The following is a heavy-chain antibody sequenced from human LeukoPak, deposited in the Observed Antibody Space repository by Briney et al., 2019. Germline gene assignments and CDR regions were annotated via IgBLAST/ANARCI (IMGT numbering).Heavy chain of an antibody. CDR3: ARNIRWYFDL. V-gene: IGHV3-48*03. CDR2: ISSSGSTI. D-gene: IGHD2-2*02. Sequence: GGSLRLSCADSGFTFSGYGMNWVRQAPGKGLEWVSYISSSGSTIYYADSVKGRFTISRDNAKNSLYLQMNSLRAEDTAVYYCARNIRWYFDLWGRGTLVTVSS. J-gene: IGHJ2*01. CDR1: GFTFSGYG.